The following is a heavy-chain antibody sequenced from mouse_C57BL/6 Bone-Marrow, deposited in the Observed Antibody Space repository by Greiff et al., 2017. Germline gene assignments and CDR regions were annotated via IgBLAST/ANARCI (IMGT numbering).Heavy chain of an antibody. CDR3: ARDDSYFYAMDY. Sequence: EVKLVESGPELVKPGASVKMSCKASGYKFTDYNMHWVKQSHGKSLEWIGYINPNNGGTSYNQKFKGKATLTVNKSSSTAYMELRSLTSEDSAVYYCARDDSYFYAMDYWGQGTSVTGSS. V-gene: IGHV1-22*01. J-gene: IGHJ4*01. D-gene: IGHD2-3*01. CDR1: GYKFTDYN. CDR2: INPNNGGT.